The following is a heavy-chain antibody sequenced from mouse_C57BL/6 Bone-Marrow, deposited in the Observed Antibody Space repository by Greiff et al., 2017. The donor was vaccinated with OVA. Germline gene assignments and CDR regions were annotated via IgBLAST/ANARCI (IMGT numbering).Heavy chain of an antibody. CDR2: SWWDDDK. CDR3: ARSYYGYDEGSMDY. D-gene: IGHD2-9*01. J-gene: IGHJ4*01. CDR1: GFSLSTFGMG. Sequence: QVTLKVSGPGILQPSQTLSLTCSFSGFSLSTFGMGVGWIRPPSGKGLEWLAHSWWDDDKYYTPALKRRLTIYKDTSKNQVFLKIAHVDTADTATYYCARSYYGYDEGSMDYWGQGTSVTVSS. V-gene: IGHV8-8*01.